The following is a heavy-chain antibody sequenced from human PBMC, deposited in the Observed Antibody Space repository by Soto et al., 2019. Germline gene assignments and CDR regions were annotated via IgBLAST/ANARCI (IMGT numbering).Heavy chain of an antibody. D-gene: IGHD6-19*01. CDR2: IYHSGST. J-gene: IGHJ4*02. Sequence: QVQLQESGPGLVKPSGTLSLTCAVSGGSISSSNWWSWVRQPPGKGLEWIGEIYHSGSTNYNPSLKSRVTRSVDKSKNQFSLKLSSVTAADTAVYYCAREASGYSSGWELTAPFGWGQGTLVTVSS. V-gene: IGHV4-4*02. CDR3: AREASGYSSGWELTAPFG. CDR1: GGSISSSNW.